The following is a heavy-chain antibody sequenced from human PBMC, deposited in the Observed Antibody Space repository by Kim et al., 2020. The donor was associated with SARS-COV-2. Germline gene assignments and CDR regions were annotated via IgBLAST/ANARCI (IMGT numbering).Heavy chain of an antibody. CDR3: ARHEGRKAASGTWFDP. J-gene: IGHJ5*02. CDR1: GGSISTSSYY. CDR2: LYYSGNT. Sequence: SETLSLTCTVSGGSISTSSYYWGWIRQPPGKGLEWMGSLYYSGNTYYTPSLKTRVTISVEPSKNQFSLKLTSVTAADTAMYYCARHEGRKAASGTWFDPWRQGTLVTV. D-gene: IGHD6-25*01. V-gene: IGHV4-39*01.